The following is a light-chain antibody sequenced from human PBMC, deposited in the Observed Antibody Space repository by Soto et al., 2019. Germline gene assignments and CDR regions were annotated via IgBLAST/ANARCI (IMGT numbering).Light chain of an antibody. V-gene: IGLV2-11*01. CDR2: DVG. CDR1: GSDIGAYDY. Sequence: QSALTQPRSMSGSPGQSVTISCSGTGSDIGAYDYVSWYQQHPGKVPKLMIYDVGKRPSGVPDRFSGSKSGTTASLTISGLQAEDEADYYCCAYAGSYSVLFGGGTKLTVL. CDR3: CAYAGSYSVL. J-gene: IGLJ2*01.